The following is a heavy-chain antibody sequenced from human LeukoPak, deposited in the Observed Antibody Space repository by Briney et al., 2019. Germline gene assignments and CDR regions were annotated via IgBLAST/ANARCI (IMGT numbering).Heavy chain of an antibody. V-gene: IGHV1-2*02. CDR1: GYTFTGYY. J-gene: IGHJ6*03. CDR2: INPNSGGT. CDR3: ARVSGSYASYYYYYMDV. Sequence: ASVKVSCKAPGYTFTGYYMHWVRQAPGQGLEWMGWINPNSGGTNYAQKFQGRVTMTRDTSISTAYMELSRLRSDDTAVYYCARVSGSYASYYYYYMDVWGKGTTVTVSS. D-gene: IGHD1-26*01.